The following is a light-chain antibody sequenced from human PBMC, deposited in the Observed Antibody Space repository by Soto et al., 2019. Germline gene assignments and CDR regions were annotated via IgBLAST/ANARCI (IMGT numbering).Light chain of an antibody. CDR2: DAS. CDR1: QSISSW. J-gene: IGKJ1*01. Sequence: IQMTQSPSTLSASIGDTVTITCRASQSISSWLAWYQQKPGKAPKLLIYDASSLESGVPSRFSGSGSGTDFTLTISSLQPEDFATYYCQQSYSTPQTFGQGTKVDIK. CDR3: QQSYSTPQT. V-gene: IGKV1-5*01.